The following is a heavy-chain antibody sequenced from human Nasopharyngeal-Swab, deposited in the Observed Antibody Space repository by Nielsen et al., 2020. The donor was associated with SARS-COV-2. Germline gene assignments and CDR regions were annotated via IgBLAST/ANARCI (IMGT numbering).Heavy chain of an antibody. D-gene: IGHD6-13*01. CDR3: ARRGGSSCLHFEY. CDR1: GFSFTSYC. J-gene: IGHJ4*02. CDR2: IYPGDSDT. V-gene: IGHV5-51*01. Sequence: GESLKISCEASGFSFTSYCIGWVRQMPGKGLEWMSIIYPGDSDTRYSASFQGQVTISADNSISTAYLELSSLKASDTAMYYCARRGGSSCLHFEYWGQGTLVTVSS.